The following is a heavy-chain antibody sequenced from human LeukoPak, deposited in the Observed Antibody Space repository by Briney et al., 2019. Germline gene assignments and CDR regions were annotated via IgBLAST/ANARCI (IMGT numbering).Heavy chain of an antibody. CDR2: IYTSGST. J-gene: IGHJ6*03. V-gene: IGHV4-4*07. D-gene: IGHD1-1*01. CDR3: ARDMEPAFAVYMDV. CDR1: GGSISSYY. Sequence: SETLSLTCTASGGSISSYYWSWIRQPAGKGLEWIGRIYTSGSTNYNPSLKSRVTMSVDTSKNQFSLKLSSVTAADTAVYYCARDMEPAFAVYMDVWGKGTTVTVSS.